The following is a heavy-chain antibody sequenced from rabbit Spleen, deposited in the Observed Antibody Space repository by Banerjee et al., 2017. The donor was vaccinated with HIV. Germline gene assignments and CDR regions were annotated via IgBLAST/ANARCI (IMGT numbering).Heavy chain of an antibody. J-gene: IGHJ4*01. CDR2: IYAGSSGST. D-gene: IGHD6-1*01. CDR1: GVSFSGDSY. V-gene: IGHV1S40*01. CDR3: ARGGATAGDGYDL. Sequence: QSLEESGGDLVKPGASLTLTCIASGVSFSGDSYMCWVRQAPGKGLEWIACIYAGSSGSTAYASWAKGRFTISKTSSITVTLQMTSLTAADTATYFCARGGATAGDGYDLWGPGTLVTVS.